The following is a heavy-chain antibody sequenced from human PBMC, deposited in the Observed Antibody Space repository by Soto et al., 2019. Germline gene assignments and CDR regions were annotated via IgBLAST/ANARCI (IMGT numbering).Heavy chain of an antibody. CDR3: ARGRTWGARDFDN. J-gene: IGHJ4*02. CDR2: ISAYNGHT. D-gene: IGHD3-16*01. CDR1: GYTFNSYG. Sequence: QVQLVQSGGEVTRPGASVRVSCKASGYTFNSYGISWVRQAPGQGLEWMGWISAYNGHTDYARKFQCRVAMTTDISTNTVSTELSDLRSDDTAVYDCARGRTWGARDFDNWGQATLVTVSS. V-gene: IGHV1-18*01.